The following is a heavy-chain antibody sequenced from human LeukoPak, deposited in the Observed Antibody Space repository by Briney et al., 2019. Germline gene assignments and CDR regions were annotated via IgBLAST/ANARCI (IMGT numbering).Heavy chain of an antibody. J-gene: IGHJ4*02. D-gene: IGHD6-13*01. CDR1: GFTFSSSW. CDR3: AKLAAAGDLYYFDY. CDR2: INTDGSST. V-gene: IGHV3-74*01. Sequence: PGGSLRLSCAASGFTFSSSWMHWVRQVPGKGLVWVSRINTDGSSTSYADSVKGRFTISRDNAKNTLYLQMNSLRAEGTALYYCAKLAAAGDLYYFDYWGQGTLVTVSS.